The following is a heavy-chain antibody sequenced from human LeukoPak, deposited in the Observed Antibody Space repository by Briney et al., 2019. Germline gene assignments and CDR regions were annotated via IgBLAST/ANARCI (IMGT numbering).Heavy chain of an antibody. CDR3: ARISRGVTTLFNWYFDL. Sequence: GGSLRLSCAASGFTFSSYWMHWVRQAPGKGLEWVANIKQEGSEKNYVDSVKGRFTISRDNAKNSLFLQMNSLRAEDTAVYYCARISRGVTTLFNWYFDLWGRGNLVTVSS. CDR2: IKQEGSEK. D-gene: IGHD4-17*01. J-gene: IGHJ2*01. CDR1: GFTFSSYW. V-gene: IGHV3-7*01.